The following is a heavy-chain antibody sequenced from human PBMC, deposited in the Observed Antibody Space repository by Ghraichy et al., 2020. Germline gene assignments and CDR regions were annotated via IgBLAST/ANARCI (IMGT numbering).Heavy chain of an antibody. D-gene: IGHD6-6*01. Sequence: ASVKVSCKASGYTFTGYYMHWVRQAPGQGLEWMGWINPNSGGTNYAQKFQGRVTMTRDTSISTAYMELSRLRSDDTAVYYCARETTTNSGQLLGSGFDPWGQGTLVTVSS. CDR1: GYTFTGYY. J-gene: IGHJ5*02. CDR2: INPNSGGT. CDR3: ARETTTNSGQLLGSGFDP. V-gene: IGHV1-2*02.